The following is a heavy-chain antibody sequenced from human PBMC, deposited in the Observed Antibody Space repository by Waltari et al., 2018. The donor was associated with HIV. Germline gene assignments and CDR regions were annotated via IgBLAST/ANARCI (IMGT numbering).Heavy chain of an antibody. CDR2: IYYTGRA. CDR1: XXXXXSXSYF. CDR3: ARHALRVGAAYWNFDL. J-gene: IGHJ2*01. D-gene: IGHD1-26*01. V-gene: IGHV4-39*01. Sequence: LXLQESGPGLVKPXXTLSLXXXXXXXXXXSXSYFWGXXXXXPGKGLEWVGMIYYTGRAYYNPSLXGRVTIXXXTXKNQFSXXXTSXTAAXTXXYYCARHALRVGAAYWNFDLWGRGXLVTVSS.